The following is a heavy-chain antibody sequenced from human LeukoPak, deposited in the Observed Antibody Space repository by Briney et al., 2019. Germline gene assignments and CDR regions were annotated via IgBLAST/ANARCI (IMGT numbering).Heavy chain of an antibody. J-gene: IGHJ4*02. CDR3: AREEYGDVYFDY. Sequence: GGSLRLSCAASGFTFSSYAMHWVRQAPGKGLEWVAVISYDGSNKYYADSVKGRFTISRDNSKKTPYLQMNSLRAEDTAVYYCAREEYGDVYFDYWGQGTLVTVSS. CDR2: ISYDGSNK. CDR1: GFTFSSYA. V-gene: IGHV3-30-3*01. D-gene: IGHD2-21*02.